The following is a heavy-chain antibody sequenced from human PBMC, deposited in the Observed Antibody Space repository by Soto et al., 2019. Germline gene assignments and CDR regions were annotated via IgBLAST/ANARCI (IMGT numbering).Heavy chain of an antibody. V-gene: IGHV1-3*01. CDR1: GYTFTSYA. Sequence: GASVKVSCKASGYTFTSYAMHWVRQAPGQRLEWMGWINAGNGNTKYSQKFQGRVTITRDTSASTAYMELSSLRSEDTAVYYCARPLWFGESTEYSQHWGQGTLVTVSS. D-gene: IGHD3-10*01. CDR3: ARPLWFGESTEYSQH. J-gene: IGHJ1*01. CDR2: INAGNGNT.